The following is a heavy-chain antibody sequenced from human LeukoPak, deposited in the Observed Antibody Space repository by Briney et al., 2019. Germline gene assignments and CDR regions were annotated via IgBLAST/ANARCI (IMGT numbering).Heavy chain of an antibody. Sequence: GASVKVSCKASGGTFSSYAISWVRQAPGQGLEWMGGIIPIFGTANYAQKFQGRVTITADESTSTAYMELSSLRSEDTAVYYCASSGATGPFDYWGQGTLVAVSS. CDR3: ASSGATGPFDY. V-gene: IGHV1-69*13. CDR2: IIPIFGTA. D-gene: IGHD2-15*01. J-gene: IGHJ4*02. CDR1: GGTFSSYA.